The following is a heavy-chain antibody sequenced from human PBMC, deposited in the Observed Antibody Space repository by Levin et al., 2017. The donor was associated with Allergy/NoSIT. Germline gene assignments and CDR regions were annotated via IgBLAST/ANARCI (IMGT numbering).Heavy chain of an antibody. CDR3: ARDTTGDYGYFDY. Sequence: GESLKISCAASGFTFSSYAMHWVRQAPGKGLEWVAVISYDGSNKYYADSVKGRFTISRDNSKNTLYLQMNSLRAEDTAVYYCARDTTGDYGYFDYWGQGTLVTVSS. CDR2: ISYDGSNK. CDR1: GFTFSSYA. J-gene: IGHJ4*02. V-gene: IGHV3-30-3*01. D-gene: IGHD4-17*01.